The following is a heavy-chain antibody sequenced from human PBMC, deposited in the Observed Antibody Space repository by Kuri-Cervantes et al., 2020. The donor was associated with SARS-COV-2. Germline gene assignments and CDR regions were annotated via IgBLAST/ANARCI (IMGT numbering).Heavy chain of an antibody. D-gene: IGHD3-3*01. CDR2: IRSKAYGGTT. CDR1: GFTFGDYA. V-gene: IGHV3-49*04. Sequence: QTLSLSCTASGFTFGDYAMSWVRQAPGKGLEWVGFIRSKAYGGTTEYAASVKGRFTISRDDSKSIAYLQMNSLKTEDTAVYYCTSHDFWSGYYLDYWGQGTLVTVSS. CDR3: TSHDFWSGYYLDY. J-gene: IGHJ4*02.